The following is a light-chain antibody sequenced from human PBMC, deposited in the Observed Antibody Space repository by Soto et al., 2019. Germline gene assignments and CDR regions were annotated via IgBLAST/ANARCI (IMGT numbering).Light chain of an antibody. Sequence: QSVLTQPASVSGSPGQSITISCTGTSSDVGGYNYVSWYQQHPGKAPKLMIYDVSNRPSGVSNRFSGSKSGNTASLTIAWLQAEDEAEYYCSAYTSSRTPVVVGTGTKLTVL. V-gene: IGLV2-14*01. CDR2: DVS. CDR3: SAYTSSRTPVV. J-gene: IGLJ1*01. CDR1: SSDVGGYNY.